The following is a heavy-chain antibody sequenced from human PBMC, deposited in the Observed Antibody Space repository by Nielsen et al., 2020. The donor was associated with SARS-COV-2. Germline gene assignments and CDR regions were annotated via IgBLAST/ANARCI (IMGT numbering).Heavy chain of an antibody. D-gene: IGHD3-10*01. Sequence: WIRQPPGKGLEWVPAISGSGGSTYYADSVKGRFTISRDNSKNTLYLQMNSLRAEDTAVYYCARDFMYGSGSYYRGGRYYYGMDVWGQGTTVTVSS. CDR2: ISGSGGST. J-gene: IGHJ6*02. V-gene: IGHV3-23*01. CDR3: ARDFMYGSGSYYRGGRYYYGMDV.